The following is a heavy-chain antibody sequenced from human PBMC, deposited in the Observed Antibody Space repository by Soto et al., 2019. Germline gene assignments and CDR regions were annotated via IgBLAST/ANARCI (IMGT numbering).Heavy chain of an antibody. Sequence: SETLSLTCSIYGGSISSGGYYWSWSRQLPGKGLEWIGYISYSGRTNYSPSLKSRLSISVDTSTNQFSLKLYTVTAADTPVYDCSRIQDIYYFVDYWGQGTLVTVSS. CDR3: SRIQDIYYFVDY. J-gene: IGHJ4*02. V-gene: IGHV4-31*03. CDR1: GGSISSGGYY. D-gene: IGHD2-15*01. CDR2: ISYSGRT.